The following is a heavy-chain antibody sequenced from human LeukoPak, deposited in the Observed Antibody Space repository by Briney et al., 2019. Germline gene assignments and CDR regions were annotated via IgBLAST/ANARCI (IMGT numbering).Heavy chain of an antibody. D-gene: IGHD2-15*01. Sequence: DPGGSLRLSCAASGFTFSSYGMHWVRQAPGKGLDWVAFIHHDGSNKYYADSVRGRFTISRDNSKNTLYLQMNSLRAEDTAAYYCAKFAQRYCSGGSCHPFDYWGQGTLVTVSS. CDR3: AKFAQRYCSGGSCHPFDY. V-gene: IGHV3-30*02. CDR2: IHHDGSNK. J-gene: IGHJ4*02. CDR1: GFTFSSYG.